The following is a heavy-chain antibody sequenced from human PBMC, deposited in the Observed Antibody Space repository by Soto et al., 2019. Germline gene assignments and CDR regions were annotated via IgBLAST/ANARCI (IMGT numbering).Heavy chain of an antibody. CDR3: VHRVDVPCLAFDP. Sequence: SGPTLVNPPHPRRLTCAFSGFSLLASGASVGWIRQPPGKALEWLAHIYWNDDKRYSPSLRSRLTISKDTSKNQVVLTFTNMDPAVTGTYYCVHRVDVPCLAFDPWGQGTLVTVSS. CDR2: IYWNDDK. J-gene: IGHJ5*02. V-gene: IGHV2-5*01. CDR1: GFSLLASGAS.